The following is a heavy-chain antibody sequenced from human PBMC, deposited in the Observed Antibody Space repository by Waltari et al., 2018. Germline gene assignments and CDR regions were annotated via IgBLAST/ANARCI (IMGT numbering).Heavy chain of an antibody. CDR2: IYYSGST. J-gene: IGHJ5*02. V-gene: IGHV4-39*01. CDR1: GASISSSLFY. D-gene: IGHD3-10*01. CDR3: VRRGSGSGTYSNLHWFDP. Sequence: QLLLQESCPGLVKPSETLSLTCTVSGASISSSLFYWGWIRQPPGKGLEWIGTIYYSGSTVYNSSLKSRVTISADTSRNQCVLKLTSVTAADTAVYYCVRRGSGSGTYSNLHWFDPWGHGTLVTVSS.